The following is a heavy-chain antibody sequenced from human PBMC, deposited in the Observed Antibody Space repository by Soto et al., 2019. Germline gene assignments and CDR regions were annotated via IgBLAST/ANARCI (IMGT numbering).Heavy chain of an antibody. CDR1: GGSISSYY. J-gene: IGHJ5*02. D-gene: IGHD2-15*01. V-gene: IGHV4-59*01. CDR2: IYYSGST. CDR3: ARGGIVVVVAANNWFDP. Sequence: SETLSLTCTVSGGSISSYYWSWIRQPPGKGLEWIGYIYYSGSTNYNPSLKSRVTISVDTSKNQFSLKLSSVTAADTAVYYCARGGIVVVVAANNWFDPWGQGTLVTVS.